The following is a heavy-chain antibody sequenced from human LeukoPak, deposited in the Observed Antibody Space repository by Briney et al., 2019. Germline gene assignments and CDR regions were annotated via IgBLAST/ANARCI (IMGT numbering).Heavy chain of an antibody. D-gene: IGHD3-22*01. CDR1: GGSIISNY. Sequence: SETLSLTCTVSGGSIISNYWSWIRQSAGTGLEWIGRVYGSGITDYNPSLKSRVTMSLDTSRKQFSLRLTSVTAADTAVYYCARLKFYDSTGYSPGYYMDVWGKGTTVSVFS. CDR3: ARLKFYDSTGYSPGYYMDV. V-gene: IGHV4-4*07. J-gene: IGHJ6*03. CDR2: VYGSGIT.